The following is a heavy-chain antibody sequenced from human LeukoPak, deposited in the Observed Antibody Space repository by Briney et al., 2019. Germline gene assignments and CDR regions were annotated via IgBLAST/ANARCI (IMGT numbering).Heavy chain of an antibody. CDR1: GGSISSSNW. CDR3: ARGPFIGSWHLYGMDV. J-gene: IGHJ6*02. D-gene: IGHD6-13*01. CDR2: IYHSGST. V-gene: IGHV4-4*02. Sequence: RPSETLSLTCAVSGGSISSSNWWSWVRQPPGKGLEWIGEIYHSGSTNYNPSLKSRVTISVDKSKNQFSLKLSSVTAADTAVYYCARGPFIGSWHLYGMDVWGQGTTVTVSS.